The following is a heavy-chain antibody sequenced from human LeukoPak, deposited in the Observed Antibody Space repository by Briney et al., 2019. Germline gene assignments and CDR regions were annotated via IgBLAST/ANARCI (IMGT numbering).Heavy chain of an antibody. CDR2: ISSSSSYI. J-gene: IGHJ3*02. V-gene: IGHV3-21*01. CDR3: ARGVGGWYDPRAFDI. D-gene: IGHD6-19*01. CDR1: GFTFSSYS. Sequence: GGSLRLSCAASGFTFSSYSMNWVRQAPGKGLEGVSSISSSSSYIYYADSVKGRFTISRDNAKNSLYLQMNSLRAEDTAVYYCARGVGGWYDPRAFDIWGQGTMVTVSS.